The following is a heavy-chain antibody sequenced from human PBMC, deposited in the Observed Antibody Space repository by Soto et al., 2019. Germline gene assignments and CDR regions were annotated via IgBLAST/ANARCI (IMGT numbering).Heavy chain of an antibody. V-gene: IGHV4-59*01. CDR1: GGSLSNYY. CDR2: IYYSGRT. CDR3: ARNDHGGNPFYAN. J-gene: IGHJ4*02. Sequence: QVQLQESGPGLVKPSETLSLTCTVSGGSLSNYYWSWIRQPPGKGLEWIGDIYYSGRTNYNPSLKSRRTMSVDTSKTPASLKLNSVTAADTAVYYCARNDHGGNPFYANWGQGTLVSVSS. D-gene: IGHD4-17*01.